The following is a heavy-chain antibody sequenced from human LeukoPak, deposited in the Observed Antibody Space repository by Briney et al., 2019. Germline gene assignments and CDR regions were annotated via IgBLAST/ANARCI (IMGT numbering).Heavy chain of an antibody. Sequence: GGSLRLACAASGFTFSSYGMHWVRQAPGKGLEWVAVISYDGSNKYYADSVKGRFTISRDNSKNTLYLQMNSLRAEDTAVYYCASGGYSYVYPAHYWGQGTLVTVSS. CDR2: ISYDGSNK. CDR1: GFTFSSYG. V-gene: IGHV3-30*03. CDR3: ASGGYSYVYPAHY. J-gene: IGHJ4*02. D-gene: IGHD5-18*01.